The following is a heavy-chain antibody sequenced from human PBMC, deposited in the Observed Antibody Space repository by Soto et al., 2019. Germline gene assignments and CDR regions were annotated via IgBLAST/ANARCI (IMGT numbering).Heavy chain of an antibody. Sequence: QVQLVQSGAEVKKPGSSVKVSCKASGGTFSSNAISWVRQAPGQDLEWMGGIIPIYASPNYAQNFQGRVTVTADKATSTAYLELSRLKFADSAIYYCAVTVTGSRSPLAHWGRGTLVIVSS. D-gene: IGHD3-9*01. CDR3: AVTVTGSRSPLAH. CDR2: IIPIYASP. V-gene: IGHV1-69*06. CDR1: GGTFSSNA. J-gene: IGHJ4*02.